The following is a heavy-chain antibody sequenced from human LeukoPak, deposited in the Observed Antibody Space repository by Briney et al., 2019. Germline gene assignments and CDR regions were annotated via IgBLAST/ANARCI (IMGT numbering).Heavy chain of an antibody. V-gene: IGHV3-30*03. CDR3: ARHLNYYLDY. D-gene: IGHD3-10*01. CDR2: ISYDGSNK. Sequence: GGSLRLSCAASGFTFSAYGMHWVRLAPGKGLEWVAVISYDGSNKYYADSVKGRFTISRDNSKNTLYLQMNSLRAEDTAVYYCARHLNYYLDYWGQGTLITVSS. CDR1: GFTFSAYG. J-gene: IGHJ4*02.